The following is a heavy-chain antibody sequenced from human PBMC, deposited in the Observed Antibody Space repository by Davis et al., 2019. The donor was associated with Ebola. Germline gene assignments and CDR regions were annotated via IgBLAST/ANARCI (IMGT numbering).Heavy chain of an antibody. CDR2: IHYSGNT. CDR1: GGSISPYY. CDR3: ASGYCSGTACYAGPFDC. D-gene: IGHD2-2*01. V-gene: IGHV4-59*01. J-gene: IGHJ4*02. Sequence: SETLTLTCTVSGGSISPYYWSCNRPSPGKVLEWIGYIHYSGNTHYNTSLQSRVTFSVDRSKNQFSLQLTSASTADTAVYFCASGYCSGTACYAGPFDCWGQGTVVTVSS.